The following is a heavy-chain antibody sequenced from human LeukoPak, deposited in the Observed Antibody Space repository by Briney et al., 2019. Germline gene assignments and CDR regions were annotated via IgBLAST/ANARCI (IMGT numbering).Heavy chain of an antibody. V-gene: IGHV4-59*08. J-gene: IGHJ6*02. D-gene: IGHD6-19*01. CDR2: IYHNGST. CDR3: ARGGHSSGWYRSRYYYYGMDV. Sequence: PSETVSLTCTVSGGSISSYYWSWIRQPPGKGLEWIGYIYHNGSTNYNPSLMSRVTISVDTSKNQFSLELSSVSAADTAVYYCARGGHSSGWYRSRYYYYGMDVWGQGTTVTV. CDR1: GGSISSYY.